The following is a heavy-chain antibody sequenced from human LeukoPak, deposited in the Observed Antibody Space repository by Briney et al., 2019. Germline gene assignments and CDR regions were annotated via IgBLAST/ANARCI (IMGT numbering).Heavy chain of an antibody. CDR1: GGSFSGYY. CDR3: AREYYYGSGSFD. D-gene: IGHD3-10*01. Sequence: SETLSLTCAVYGGSFSGYYWSWIRQPPGKGLEWIGEINHSGSTNYNPSLKSRVTISVDTSKNQFSLKLSSVTAADTAVYYCAREYYYGSGSFDWGQGTLVTVSS. V-gene: IGHV4-34*01. J-gene: IGHJ4*01. CDR2: INHSGST.